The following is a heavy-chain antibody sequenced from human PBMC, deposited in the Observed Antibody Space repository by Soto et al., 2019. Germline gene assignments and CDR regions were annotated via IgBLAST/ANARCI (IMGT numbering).Heavy chain of an antibody. V-gene: IGHV1-69*06. Sequence: SVKVSCKASGGTFSSYAISWVRQAPGQGLEWMGGIIPIFGTANYAQKFQGRVTITADKSTSTAYMELSSLRSEDTAVYYCARHPGSRGAFDIWGQGPMVTVSS. CDR1: GGTFSSYA. CDR3: ARHPGSRGAFDI. D-gene: IGHD3-10*01. J-gene: IGHJ3*02. CDR2: IIPIFGTA.